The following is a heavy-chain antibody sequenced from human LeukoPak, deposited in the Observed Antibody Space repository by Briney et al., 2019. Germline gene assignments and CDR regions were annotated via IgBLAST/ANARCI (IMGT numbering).Heavy chain of an antibody. CDR2: INAGNGNT. CDR1: GYTFTSYA. CDR3: ARVRGYSYARGAFDI. V-gene: IGHV1-3*01. D-gene: IGHD5-18*01. J-gene: IGHJ3*02. Sequence: ASVKVSCKASGYTFTSYAMHWVRQAPGQRLEWMGWINAGNGNTKYSQKFQGRVTITRDTSASTAYMELSSLRSEDTAVYYCARVRGYSYARGAFDIWGQGTMVTVSS.